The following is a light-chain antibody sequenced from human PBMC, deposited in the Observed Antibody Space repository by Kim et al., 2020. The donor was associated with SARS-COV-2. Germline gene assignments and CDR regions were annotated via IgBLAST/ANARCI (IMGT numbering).Light chain of an antibody. CDR1: QSVSQN. J-gene: IGKJ4*01. CDR3: QQYENWLT. Sequence: LSVSPGERVTPSCRASQSVSQNLAWYQQKPGQAPRLLIYRASTRATGIPVRFIGSGSGTAFTLTITSLQSDDSAVYYCQQYENWLTFGGGTKLEI. V-gene: IGKV3D-15*01. CDR2: RAS.